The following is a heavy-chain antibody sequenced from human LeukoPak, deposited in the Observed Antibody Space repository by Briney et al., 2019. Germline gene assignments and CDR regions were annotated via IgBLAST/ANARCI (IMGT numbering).Heavy chain of an antibody. J-gene: IGHJ4*02. V-gene: IGHV4-59*12. CDR3: ARELDSSSCMGY. CDR1: GGSISSYY. CDR2: IYYSGST. Sequence: SETLSLTCTVSGGSISSYYWSWIRQPPGKGLEWIGYIYYSGSTNYNPSLKSRVTISVDTSKNQFSLQLNSVTPEDTAVYYCARELDSSSCMGYWGQGTLVTVSS. D-gene: IGHD6-13*01.